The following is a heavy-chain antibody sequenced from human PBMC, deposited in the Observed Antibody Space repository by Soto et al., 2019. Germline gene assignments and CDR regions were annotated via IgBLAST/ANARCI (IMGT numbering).Heavy chain of an antibody. CDR1: GYSFTRYA. CDR3: ARERRNSGTCYC. D-gene: IGHD1-1*01. V-gene: IGHV1-3*01. CDR2: INAGDGGT. Sequence: ASVKVSCKASGYSFTRYAIHWVCQAPAQRLQWMGWINAGDGGTIYSQKFQGRVAINRDTSASTVSMELTSLTYGDTAVSCGARERRNSGTCYCWGKETRVAVSS. J-gene: IGHJ4*01.